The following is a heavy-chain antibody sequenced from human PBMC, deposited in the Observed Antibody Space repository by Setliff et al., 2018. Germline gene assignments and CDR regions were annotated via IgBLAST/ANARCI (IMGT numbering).Heavy chain of an antibody. CDR3: ARDPRLWITFGEECLWDY. CDR1: GGSISSSSYY. V-gene: IGHV4-39*07. Sequence: ASETLSLTCTVSGGSISSSSYYWGWIRQPPGKGLEWIGSIYYSGSTYYNPSLKSRVTISVDTSKNQFSLKLSSVTAADTAVYYCARDPRLWITFGEECLWDYWGQGTLVTVSS. D-gene: IGHD3-16*01. J-gene: IGHJ4*02. CDR2: IYYSGST.